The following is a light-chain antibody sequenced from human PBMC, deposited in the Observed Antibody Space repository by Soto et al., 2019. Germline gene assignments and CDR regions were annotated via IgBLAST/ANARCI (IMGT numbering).Light chain of an antibody. CDR1: QSVASI. J-gene: IGKJ2*01. CDR3: QQYHNWPPQYT. V-gene: IGKV3-15*01. Sequence: EIVMTQSPASLSVSPGHGPTLSCRASQSVASIVAWYQQKPGQGPRLLIHGASTRAAGVPARFSGSGSATDFTLTISSLQSQDFAVYYCQQYHNWPPQYTFGQGTKLQIK. CDR2: GAS.